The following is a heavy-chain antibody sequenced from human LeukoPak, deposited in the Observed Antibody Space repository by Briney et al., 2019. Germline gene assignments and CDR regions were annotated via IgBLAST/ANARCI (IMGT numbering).Heavy chain of an antibody. Sequence: GGSLRLSCAASGFTFSSYAMNWVRQAPGKGLEWVSTISGSGGSTYYADSMKGRFTISRDNSKNTLYLQMNSLRAEDTAVYYCAKDRGSSGWWFDYWGQGTLVTVSS. V-gene: IGHV3-23*01. CDR1: GFTFSSYA. J-gene: IGHJ4*02. CDR3: AKDRGSSGWWFDY. D-gene: IGHD6-19*01. CDR2: ISGSGGST.